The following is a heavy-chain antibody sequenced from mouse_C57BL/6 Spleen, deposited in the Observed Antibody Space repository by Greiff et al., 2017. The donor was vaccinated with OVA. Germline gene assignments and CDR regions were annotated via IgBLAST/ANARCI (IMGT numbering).Heavy chain of an antibody. V-gene: IGHV1-55*01. J-gene: IGHJ2*01. D-gene: IGHD2-3*01. CDR3: ARGRDGFFDY. CDR2: IYPGSGST. Sequence: QVQLQQSGAELVKPGASVKMSCKASGYTFTSYWITWVKQRPGQGLEWIGDIYPGSGSTNYNEKFKSKATLTVDTSSGTAYMQLSSLTSEDSAVYYCARGRDGFFDYWGQGTTLTVSS. CDR1: GYTFTSYW.